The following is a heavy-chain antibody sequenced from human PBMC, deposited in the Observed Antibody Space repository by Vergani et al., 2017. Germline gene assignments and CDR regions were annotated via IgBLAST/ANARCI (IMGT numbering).Heavy chain of an antibody. V-gene: IGHV4-61*02. CDR2: IYTSGST. CDR3: ARDPKNYYDSSGYYCPYYYGMDV. CDR1: GGSISSGSYY. D-gene: IGHD3-22*01. J-gene: IGHJ6*02. Sequence: QVQLQESGPGLVKPSQTLSLTCTVSGGSISSGSYYWSWIRQPAGKGLEWIGRIYTSGSTNYNPSLKSRVTISVDTSKNQFSLKLSSVTAADTAVYYCARDPKNYYDSSGYYCPYYYGMDVWGQGTTVTVSS.